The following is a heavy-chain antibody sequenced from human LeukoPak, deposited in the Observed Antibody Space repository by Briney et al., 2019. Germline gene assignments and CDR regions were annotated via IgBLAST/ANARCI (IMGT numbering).Heavy chain of an antibody. CDR2: IYYSGST. D-gene: IGHD2-8*02. J-gene: IGHJ4*02. CDR3: ARTGGTIDY. CDR1: GGSISSGDYY. Sequence: SQTLSLTCTVSGGSISSGDYYWSWIRQPPGNGLEWIGYIYYSGSTYYNPSLKSRVTISVDTPKNQFSLKLNSVTAADTAVHYCARTGGTIDYWGQGTLVTVSS. V-gene: IGHV4-30-4*01.